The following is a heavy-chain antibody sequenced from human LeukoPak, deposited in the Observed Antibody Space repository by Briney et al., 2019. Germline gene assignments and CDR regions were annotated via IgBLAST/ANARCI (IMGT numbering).Heavy chain of an antibody. CDR2: ISYDGSNK. CDR3: AGIAAAGTGY. V-gene: IGHV3-30*03. Sequence: GGSLRLSCAASGFSFRSYWMHWVRQAPGKGLEWVAVISYDGSNKYYADSVKGRFAISRDNSKNTLYLQMNSLRAEDTAVYYCAGIAAAGTGYWGQGTLVTVSS. D-gene: IGHD6-13*01. CDR1: GFSFRSYW. J-gene: IGHJ4*02.